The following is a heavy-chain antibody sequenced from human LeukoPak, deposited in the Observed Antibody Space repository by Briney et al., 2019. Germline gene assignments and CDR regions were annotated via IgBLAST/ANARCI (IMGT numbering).Heavy chain of an antibody. V-gene: IGHV3-30*04. Sequence: GGSLRLSCAASGFTFSSYAMHWVRQAPGKGLEWVAVISYDGSNEYYADSVKGRFTTSRDNSKNTLYLQMNSLRAEDTAVYYCARELRPTPKEKILGYCSSTSCSWNWFDPWGQGTLVTVSS. J-gene: IGHJ5*02. CDR1: GFTFSSYA. CDR3: ARELRPTPKEKILGYCSSTSCSWNWFDP. CDR2: ISYDGSNE. D-gene: IGHD2-2*01.